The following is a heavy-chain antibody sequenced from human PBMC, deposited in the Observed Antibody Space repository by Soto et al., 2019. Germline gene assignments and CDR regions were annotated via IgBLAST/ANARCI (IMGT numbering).Heavy chain of an antibody. Sequence: QVQLQQWGAGLLKPSETLSLTCAVYGGSFSGYYWSWIRQPPGKGLEWIGEINHSGSTNYNPSLKSRVTISVDTSKNQFSLKLSSVTAADTAVYYCARGVTGTTLWNWGQGTMVTVSS. J-gene: IGHJ3*01. D-gene: IGHD1-7*01. CDR1: GGSFSGYY. CDR3: ARGVTGTTLWN. V-gene: IGHV4-34*01. CDR2: INHSGST.